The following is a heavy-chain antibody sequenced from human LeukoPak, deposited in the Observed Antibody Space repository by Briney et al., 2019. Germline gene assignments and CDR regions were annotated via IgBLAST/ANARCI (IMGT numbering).Heavy chain of an antibody. CDR3: AREFGLDYYDSRGVDY. Sequence: ASVKVSCKASGYTFTSYGISWVRQAPGQGLEWMGWISAYNGNTNYAQKLQGRVTMTTDTSTSTAYMELRSLRSDDTAVYYCAREFGLDYYDSRGVDYWGQGTLVTVSS. CDR2: ISAYNGNT. J-gene: IGHJ4*02. CDR1: GYTFTSYG. D-gene: IGHD3-22*01. V-gene: IGHV1-18*01.